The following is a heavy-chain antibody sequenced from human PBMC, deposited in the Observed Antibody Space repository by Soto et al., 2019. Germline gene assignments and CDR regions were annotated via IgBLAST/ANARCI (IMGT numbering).Heavy chain of an antibody. Sequence: GGSLRLSCAASGFTFSNAWMSWVRQAPGKGLEWVGRIKSKTDGGTTDYAAPVKGRFTISRDDSKNTLYLQMNSLKTEDTAVYYCTTDWYCSGGSCYSEPYYFDYWGQGTLVTVSS. CDR2: IKSKTDGGTT. CDR1: GFTFSNAW. J-gene: IGHJ4*02. CDR3: TTDWYCSGGSCYSEPYYFDY. V-gene: IGHV3-15*01. D-gene: IGHD2-15*01.